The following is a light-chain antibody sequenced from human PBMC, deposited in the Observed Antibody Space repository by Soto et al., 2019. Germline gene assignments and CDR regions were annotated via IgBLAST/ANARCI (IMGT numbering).Light chain of an antibody. Sequence: DIQMTPSPSPLSASVGDRVTITCRASQSISTYLNWYQQKPGKAPKLLIYGASSLQSGVPSRFSGSGSGTDFTLTISSLQPEDFATYYCQQSYSTPQTFGQGTKVDIK. V-gene: IGKV1-39*01. J-gene: IGKJ1*01. CDR3: QQSYSTPQT. CDR1: QSISTY. CDR2: GAS.